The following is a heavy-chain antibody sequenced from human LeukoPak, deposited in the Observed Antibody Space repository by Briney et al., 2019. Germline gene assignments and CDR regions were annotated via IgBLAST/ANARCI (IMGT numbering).Heavy chain of an antibody. CDR3: ARDRDCSGGSCYSPDYGMDV. Sequence: ASVKVSCKASGGTFSSYAISWVRQAPGQGLEWMGGIIPIFGTANYAQKFQGRVTITADESTSTAYMELSSLRSEETAVYYCARDRDCSGGSCYSPDYGMDVWGKGTTVTVSS. J-gene: IGHJ6*04. CDR1: GGTFSSYA. D-gene: IGHD2-15*01. V-gene: IGHV1-69*01. CDR2: IIPIFGTA.